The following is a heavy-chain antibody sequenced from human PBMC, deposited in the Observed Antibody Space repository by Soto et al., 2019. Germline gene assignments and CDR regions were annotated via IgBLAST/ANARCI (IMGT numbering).Heavy chain of an antibody. D-gene: IGHD6-13*01. Sequence: ASAKPSSKAPGDAFACRSSSSLHQSTKQGLEWMGWMNPNSGNTGYAQKFQGQVTISADKSISTAYLQWSSLKASDTAMYYCMSSSCCAVVRPAYVYSGLDVWGKGTTVTVSS. CDR2: MNPNSGNT. J-gene: IGHJ6*04. V-gene: IGHV1-8*01. CDR1: GDAFACRS. CDR3: MSSSCCAVVRPAYVYSGLDV.